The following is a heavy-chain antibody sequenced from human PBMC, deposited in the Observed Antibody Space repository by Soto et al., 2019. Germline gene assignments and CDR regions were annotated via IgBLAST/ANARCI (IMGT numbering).Heavy chain of an antibody. D-gene: IGHD5-12*01. CDR2: ISTYSGDT. CDR3: ARHHGPTTSENWFDH. V-gene: IGHV1-18*01. CDR1: GYTLFTYD. J-gene: IGHJ5*02. Sequence: QVHLVQSGVEVKTPGASVKGSCQASGYTLFTYDISWVRQAPGQGLEWMGWISTYSGDTKYAQKFQGRVTMTTDTSTTTAYLELRSLRSDDTAVYYCARHHGPTTSENWFDHWGQGTQVTVSS.